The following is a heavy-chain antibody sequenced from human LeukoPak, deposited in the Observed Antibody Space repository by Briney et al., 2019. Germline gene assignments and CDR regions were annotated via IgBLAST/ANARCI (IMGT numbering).Heavy chain of an antibody. CDR2: INWNSNNI. CDR3: AKASSGYYSAILG. Sequence: GGSLRLSCAASGFTFDDYAMHWVRQAPGKGLEWVSGINWNSNNIDYADSVKGRFTISRDNAKNSLYLQMNSLRAEDTALYYCAKASSGYYSAILGWGQGTLVTVSS. D-gene: IGHD3-22*01. CDR1: GFTFDDYA. J-gene: IGHJ4*02. V-gene: IGHV3-9*01.